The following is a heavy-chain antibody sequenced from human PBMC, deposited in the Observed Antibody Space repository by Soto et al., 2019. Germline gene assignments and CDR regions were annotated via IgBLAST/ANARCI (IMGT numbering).Heavy chain of an antibody. CDR3: ATDDTALFTSGANFAN. CDR2: IIPIVGTP. D-gene: IGHD2-21*01. Sequence: QVHLVQSGAEVKKPGSSLKVSCKASGGPFNTSAISWVRQAPGHGLEWMGGIIPIVGTPNYAQKFQGRVTITADKSTNTAYWELRSLTSEDTTAYYGATDDTALFTSGANFANWGQGTLVTVST. V-gene: IGHV1-69*06. J-gene: IGHJ4*02. CDR1: GGPFNTSA.